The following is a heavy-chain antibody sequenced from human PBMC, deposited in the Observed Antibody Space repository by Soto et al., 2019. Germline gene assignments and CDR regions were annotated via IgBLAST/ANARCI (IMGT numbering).Heavy chain of an antibody. V-gene: IGHV4-4*02. CDR2: IFHDGNT. D-gene: IGHD2-8*02. J-gene: IGHJ5*02. CDR1: GASIGSGGW. CDR3: ARHEGWTGPDQ. Sequence: QVHLQESGPGLVKPSETLSLTCAVSGASIGSGGWWSWVRQPPGKGLAWIAEIFHDGNTNYSPSLKSRVTISVEKSQNQFSLNVYSVTAADTAVYYCARHEGWTGPDQWGQGTLVNVSS.